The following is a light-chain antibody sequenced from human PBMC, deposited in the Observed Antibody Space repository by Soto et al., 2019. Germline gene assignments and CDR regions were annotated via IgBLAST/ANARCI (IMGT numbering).Light chain of an antibody. J-gene: IGKJ4*01. CDR1: QSVSSSY. CDR2: GAS. V-gene: IGKV3D-20*02. Sequence: EIVLTQSPGTLSLSPGERATLSCRASQSVSSSYLAWYQQKPGQAPRLLIYGASSRATGIPDRFSGSGSGTDFTLTISSLEPEDFAVYYCQQRSNWRGTFGGGTKVEIK. CDR3: QQRSNWRGT.